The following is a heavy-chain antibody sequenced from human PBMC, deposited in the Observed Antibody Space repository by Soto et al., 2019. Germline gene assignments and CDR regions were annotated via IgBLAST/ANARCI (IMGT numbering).Heavy chain of an antibody. D-gene: IGHD2-15*01. CDR1: GYTFTGYY. CDR3: ARGGPRYCSGGSCYSVANWFDP. Sequence: ASVKVSCKASGYTFTGYYMHWVRQAPGQGLEWMGWINPNSGGTNYAQKFQGWVTMTRDASISTAYMELSRLRSDDTAVYYCARGGPRYCSGGSCYSVANWFDPWGQGTLVTVSS. CDR2: INPNSGGT. J-gene: IGHJ5*02. V-gene: IGHV1-2*04.